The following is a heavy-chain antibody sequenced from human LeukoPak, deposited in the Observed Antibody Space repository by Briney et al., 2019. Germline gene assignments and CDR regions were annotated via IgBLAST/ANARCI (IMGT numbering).Heavy chain of an antibody. V-gene: IGHV1-69*06. CDR3: ARGCIVATTYYYDPADYFDY. CDR1: GGTFSSYA. CDR2: IIPIFGTA. D-gene: IGHD5-12*01. J-gene: IGHJ4*02. Sequence: SVKVSCKASGGTFSSYAISWVRQAPGQGLEWMGGIIPIFGTANYAQKFQGRVTITADKSTSTAYMELSGLRSEDTAVYYCARGCIVATTYYYDPADYFDYWGQGTLVTVSS.